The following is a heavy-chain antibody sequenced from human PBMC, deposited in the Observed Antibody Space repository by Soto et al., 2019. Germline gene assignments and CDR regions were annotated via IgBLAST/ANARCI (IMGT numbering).Heavy chain of an antibody. Sequence: SETLCVTCTGSGGSISNYYWSWIRQPPGKGLEWIGYIYYSGSTNYNPSLKSRVTISVDTSKNQFSLKLSSVTATDTAVYYFARHANLPSAGTGFDSWRRGTLVTVS. CDR3: ARHANLPSAGTGFDS. J-gene: IGHJ4*02. D-gene: IGHD6-13*01. V-gene: IGHV4-59*08. CDR1: GGSISNYY. CDR2: IYYSGST.